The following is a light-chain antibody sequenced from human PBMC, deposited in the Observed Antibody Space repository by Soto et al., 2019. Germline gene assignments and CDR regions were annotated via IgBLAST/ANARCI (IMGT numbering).Light chain of an antibody. CDR1: QSISSY. CDR3: QQSNNYPWT. V-gene: IGKV1-5*03. CDR2: EAS. J-gene: IGKJ1*01. Sequence: DIQMTQSPSTLSASVGDRVTITCRASQSISSYLAWYQQKPGKAPKLLIYEASNLESGVPSRFSGSGSGTEFTLTISSLQPDDFATYYCQQSNNYPWTFGQVTKVDIK.